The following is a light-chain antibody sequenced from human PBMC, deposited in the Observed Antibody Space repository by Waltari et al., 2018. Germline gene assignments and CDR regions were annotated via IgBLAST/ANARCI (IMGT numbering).Light chain of an antibody. CDR2: DVF. CDR1: SSDVGFYNY. CDR3: NSDTGSSSWV. J-gene: IGLJ3*02. Sequence: QSALTQPASVSGSPRQAITLPCTGTSSDVGFYNYVSWHQQYPGKPPKLIIYDVFQRPSGVSNRFSGSKSGNTASLTISGLQTDDEGDYYCNSDTGSSSWVFGGGTKLTVL. V-gene: IGLV2-14*03.